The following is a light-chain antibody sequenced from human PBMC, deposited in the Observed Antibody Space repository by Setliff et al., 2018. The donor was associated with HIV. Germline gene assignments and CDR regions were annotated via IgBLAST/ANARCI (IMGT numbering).Light chain of an antibody. J-gene: IGLJ3*02. CDR3: SSYTASSTLV. CDR2: DVS. V-gene: IGLV2-14*03. Sequence: QSALTQPASVSGSPGQSITISRTGSSSDVGGYDYVSWYQQHPGKAPKLMIYDVSQRPSGVSDRFSGSKSGITASLAISGLQPEDESDYYCSSYTASSTLVFGGGTKVTVL. CDR1: SSDVGGYDY.